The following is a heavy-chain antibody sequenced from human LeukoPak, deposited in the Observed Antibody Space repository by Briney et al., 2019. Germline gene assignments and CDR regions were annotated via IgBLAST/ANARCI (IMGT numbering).Heavy chain of an antibody. D-gene: IGHD3-3*01. J-gene: IGHJ4*02. CDR1: GYTFTSYG. Sequence: ASVKVSCKASGYTFTSYGISWVRQAPGQGLAWMGWISAYNGNTNYAQQLQGRVTMTTDTSTSTAYMELRSLRSDDTAVYYCARHRHYYDFWSGYYGNYFDYWGQGTLVTVSS. CDR2: ISAYNGNT. V-gene: IGHV1-18*01. CDR3: ARHRHYYDFWSGYYGNYFDY.